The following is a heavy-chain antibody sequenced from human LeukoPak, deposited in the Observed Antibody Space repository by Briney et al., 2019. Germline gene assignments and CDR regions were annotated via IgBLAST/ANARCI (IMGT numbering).Heavy chain of an antibody. Sequence: GASVKVSCKASGYTFSNYDINWVRQASGQGLEWLGWMNPNSANTGYAQKFQGRVTMTRDTSISTAYMELSSLISEDTAVYYCALSLKYYNSSGYYPFDYWGQGTLVTVSS. V-gene: IGHV1-8*01. CDR1: GYTFSNYD. J-gene: IGHJ4*02. CDR2: MNPNSANT. D-gene: IGHD3-22*01. CDR3: ALSLKYYNSSGYYPFDY.